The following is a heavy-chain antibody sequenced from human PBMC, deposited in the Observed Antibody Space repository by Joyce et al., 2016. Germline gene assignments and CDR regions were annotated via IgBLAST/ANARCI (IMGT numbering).Heavy chain of an antibody. V-gene: IGHV3-30*03. D-gene: IGHD2-2*02. CDR2: MSYDGSHQ. CDR3: TRSSRTGYTAGWPDFDY. Sequence: QVPLLESGGGVAQPGRSLRLSCAASEFACSSTAMHWVRQAPGKGLEWVAVMSYDGSHQYYADSVGGRFTISRDNSQNTLYLQMNSLRVEDTAVYYCTRSSRTGYTAGWPDFDYWGQGTLVTVSS. CDR1: EFACSSTA. J-gene: IGHJ4*02.